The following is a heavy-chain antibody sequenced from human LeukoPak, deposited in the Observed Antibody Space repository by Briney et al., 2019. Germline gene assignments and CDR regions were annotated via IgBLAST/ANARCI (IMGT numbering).Heavy chain of an antibody. D-gene: IGHD2-2*01. CDR3: ARVDCSSTSCYHFDY. CDR2: IYYSGST. J-gene: IGHJ4*02. V-gene: IGHV4-39*01. Sequence: SETLSLTCTVSGGSISSSSYYWGWIRQPPGKGLEWIGSIYYSGSTYYNPSLKSRVTISVDTSKNQFSLKLSSVTAADKAVYYCARVDCSSTSCYHFDYWGQGTLVTVSS. CDR1: GGSISSSSYY.